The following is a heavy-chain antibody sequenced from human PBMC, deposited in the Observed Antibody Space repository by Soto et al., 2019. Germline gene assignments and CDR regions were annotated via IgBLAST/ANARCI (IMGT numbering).Heavy chain of an antibody. D-gene: IGHD3-3*01. J-gene: IGHJ4*02. Sequence: ASVKVSCKASGGTFSSYAISWVRQAPGQGLEWMGGIIPIFGTANYAQKFQGRVTITADESTSTAYMELSSLRSEDTAVYCCARGITIFGVVPYYFDYWGQGTLVTVSS. CDR3: ARGITIFGVVPYYFDY. CDR2: IIPIFGTA. CDR1: GGTFSSYA. V-gene: IGHV1-69*13.